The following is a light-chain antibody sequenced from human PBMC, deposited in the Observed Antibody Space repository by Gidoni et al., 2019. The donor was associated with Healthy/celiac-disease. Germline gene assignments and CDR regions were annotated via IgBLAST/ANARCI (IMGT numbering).Light chain of an antibody. V-gene: IGKV3-20*01. Sequence: EIVLTQSPGTLSLSPGERATLSCRASQSVSSSYLAWYQQKPGQAPRLLIYGASSRATGIPDRFSVSGSGTDFTLTISRLEPEDFAVYYCQQYGSSPVTFGQGTKLEIK. CDR2: GAS. CDR1: QSVSSSY. CDR3: QQYGSSPVT. J-gene: IGKJ2*01.